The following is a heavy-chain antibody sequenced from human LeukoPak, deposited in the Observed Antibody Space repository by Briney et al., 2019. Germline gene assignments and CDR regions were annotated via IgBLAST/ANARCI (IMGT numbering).Heavy chain of an antibody. J-gene: IGHJ4*02. CDR1: GFTFSSYG. CDR3: ARDLLKYSSGWYLNY. Sequence: GGSLRLSCAASGFTFSSYGMHWVRQAPGKGLEWVAVIWYDGSNKYYADSVKGRFTISRDNSKNTLYLQMNSLRAEDTAVYYCARDLLKYSSGWYLNYWGQGTLVTASS. D-gene: IGHD6-19*01. CDR2: IWYDGSNK. V-gene: IGHV3-33*01.